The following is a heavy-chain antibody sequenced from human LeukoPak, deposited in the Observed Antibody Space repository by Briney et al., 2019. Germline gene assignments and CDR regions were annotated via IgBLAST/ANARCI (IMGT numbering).Heavy chain of an antibody. CDR3: AGYEYSSSWSIDY. CDR2: IYHSGST. Sequence: SETLSLTCTVSGGSISSGGYYWSWIRQPPGKGLEWIGYIYHSGSTYYNPSLKSRVTISVDRSKNRFSLKLSSVTAADTAVYYCAGYEYSSSWSIDYWGQGTLVTVSS. CDR1: GGSISSGGYY. D-gene: IGHD6-13*01. J-gene: IGHJ4*02. V-gene: IGHV4-30-2*01.